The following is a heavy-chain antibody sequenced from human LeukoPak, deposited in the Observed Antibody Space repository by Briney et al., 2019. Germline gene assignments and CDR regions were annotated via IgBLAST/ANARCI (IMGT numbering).Heavy chain of an antibody. CDR2: IYYSGST. V-gene: IGHV4-59*01. CDR1: GGSISSYY. Sequence: SETLSLTCTVSGGSISSYYWSWIRQPPGKGLEWIGYIYYSGSTKYNPSLKSRVTISVDTSKNHFSLKLSSVTAADTAVYYCARVRPQDGFDIWGQGTMVTVSS. J-gene: IGHJ3*02. CDR3: ARVRPQDGFDI.